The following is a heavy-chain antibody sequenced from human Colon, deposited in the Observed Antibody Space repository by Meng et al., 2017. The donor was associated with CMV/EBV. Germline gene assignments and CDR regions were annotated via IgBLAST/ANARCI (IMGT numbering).Heavy chain of an antibody. CDR1: GFSFSGSA. J-gene: IGHJ4*02. V-gene: IGHV3-73*01. CDR2: IRSKPNSYAT. D-gene: IGHD6-25*01. CDR3: AREGMSTPSAADS. Sequence: GGSLRLSCAASGFSFSGSAMHWVRQASGKGLEWVGLIRSKPNSYATAYAASVKGRFTISRDDSKDTAYLQMNSLKTEDTALYYCAREGMSTPSAADSWGQGTLVTVSS.